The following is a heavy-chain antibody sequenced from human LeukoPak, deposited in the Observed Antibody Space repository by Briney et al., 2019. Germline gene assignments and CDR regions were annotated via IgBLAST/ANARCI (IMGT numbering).Heavy chain of an antibody. CDR1: AYTFTGYY. CDR3: ARRSRNGLDAFDI. CDR2: IDPNNGDT. D-gene: IGHD1-14*01. V-gene: IGHV1-2*02. J-gene: IGHJ3*02. Sequence: ASVKVSCKASAYTFTGYYLHWVRQAPGQGLEWMGWIDPNNGDTKYTQKFQGRVTMTRDRSISTAYMELRRLTSDDTAVYYCARRSRNGLDAFDIWGQGTMVTVSS.